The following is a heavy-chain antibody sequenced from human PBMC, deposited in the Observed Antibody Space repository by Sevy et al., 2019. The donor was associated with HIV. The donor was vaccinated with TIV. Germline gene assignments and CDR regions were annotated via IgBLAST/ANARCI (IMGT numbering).Heavy chain of an antibody. CDR3: AKHYIHDIADGWYFDL. J-gene: IGHJ2*01. Sequence: GGSLRLSCAASGFTCNNYAMSWVRLAPGKGLEGKGLGWVSTISGGGGGTYYADSVRGRFTISRDNSKNTLYLQVNSLRVEDTAVYYCAKHYIHDIADGWYFDLWGRGTLVTVSS. CDR1: GFTCNNYA. V-gene: IGHV3-23*01. CDR2: ISGGGGGT. D-gene: IGHD6-13*01.